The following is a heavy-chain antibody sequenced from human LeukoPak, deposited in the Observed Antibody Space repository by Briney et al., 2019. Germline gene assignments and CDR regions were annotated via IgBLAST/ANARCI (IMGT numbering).Heavy chain of an antibody. CDR2: ILSSGST. D-gene: IGHD1-14*01. V-gene: IGHV4-59*01. J-gene: IGHJ3*02. CDR3: ARTNQISETAFDI. CDR1: SGSINNYY. Sequence: PSETLSLTCSVSSGSINNYYWSWIRQTPGKGLEWIGYILSSGSTNYNPSVKSRVTLTVDTSKNQFSLKLYSVTAADTAVYYCARTNQISETAFDIWGPGSVVIVTS.